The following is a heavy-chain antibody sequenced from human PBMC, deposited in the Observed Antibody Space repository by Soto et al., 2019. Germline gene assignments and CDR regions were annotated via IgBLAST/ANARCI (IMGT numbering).Heavy chain of an antibody. J-gene: IGHJ4*02. CDR3: AKRASGSYFDY. CDR1: GFTFSNYA. Sequence: GGSLRLSCAASGFTFSNYAMNWLRQAPGKGLEWISVISGSGGSTYYADSVKGRFTISRDNSKNTLYLQMNSLRAEDTAVYYCAKRASGSYFDYWSQGTLVTVSS. V-gene: IGHV3-23*01. D-gene: IGHD3-10*01. CDR2: ISGSGGST.